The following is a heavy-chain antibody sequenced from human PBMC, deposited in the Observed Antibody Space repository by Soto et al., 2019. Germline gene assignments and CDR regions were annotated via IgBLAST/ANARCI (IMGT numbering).Heavy chain of an antibody. Sequence: SETLSLTCTVSGGSISSYYWSWIRQPPGKGLEWIGYIYYSGSTNYNPSLKSRVTISVDTSKNQFSQKLSSVTAADTAVYYCARDTERNWFDPWGQGTLVTVSS. CDR2: IYYSGST. CDR1: GGSISSYY. CDR3: ARDTERNWFDP. V-gene: IGHV4-59*12. J-gene: IGHJ5*02. D-gene: IGHD1-1*01.